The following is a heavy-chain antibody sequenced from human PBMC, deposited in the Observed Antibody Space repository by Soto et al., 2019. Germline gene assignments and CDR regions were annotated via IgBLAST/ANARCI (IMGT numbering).Heavy chain of an antibody. D-gene: IGHD2-2*01. Sequence: PGESLKISCKGSGYSFTSYWISWVRQMPGKGLEWMGRIDPSDSYTNYSQSFQGHATISADKSISTAYLQWSSLKASDTAMYYCARAVVPAAMHYYYYGMDVWGQGTTVTVSS. CDR3: ARAVVPAAMHYYYYGMDV. CDR1: GYSFTSYW. CDR2: IDPSDSYT. V-gene: IGHV5-10-1*01. J-gene: IGHJ6*02.